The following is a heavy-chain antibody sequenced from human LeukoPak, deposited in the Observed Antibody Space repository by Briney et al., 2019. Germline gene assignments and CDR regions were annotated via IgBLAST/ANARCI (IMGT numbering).Heavy chain of an antibody. CDR1: GYSISNAYY. J-gene: IGHJ4*02. V-gene: IGHV4-38-2*02. D-gene: IGHD1-26*01. CDR3: ARELHSGSYYFDY. CDR2: LYHSGST. Sequence: PSETLSPTCSVSGYSISNAYYWGWIRQPPGKGLEWIGSLYHSGSTYYNPSLKSRVTTSVDTSKNRFSLKLTSVTAADTAVYYCARELHSGSYYFDYWGQGTLVTVSS.